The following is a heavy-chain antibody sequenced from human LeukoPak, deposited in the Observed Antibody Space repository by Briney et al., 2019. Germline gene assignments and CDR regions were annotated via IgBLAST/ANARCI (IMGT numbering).Heavy chain of an antibody. J-gene: IGHJ4*02. V-gene: IGHV3-48*01. CDR2: ISSSSSTI. CDR1: GFTFSSYS. Sequence: GGSLRLSCAASGFTFSSYSMNWVRQAPGKGLEWVSYISSSSSTIYYAGSVKGRFTISRDNAKNSLYLQMNSLRAEDTAVYYCARWLAKYYFDYWGQGTLVTVSS. CDR3: ARWLAKYYFDY. D-gene: IGHD6-19*01.